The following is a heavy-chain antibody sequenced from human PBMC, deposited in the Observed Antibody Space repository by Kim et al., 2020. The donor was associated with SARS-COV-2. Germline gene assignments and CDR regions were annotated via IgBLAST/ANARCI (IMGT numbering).Heavy chain of an antibody. CDR2: IYISNSGST. CDR3: AREQRSTGYFDY. Sequence: SETLSLTCTVSGGSINSGDYYWSWIRQHPGKGLEWIGYIYISNSGSTYYNPSLKSRLTISVDTSKNQFSLKVSSVTAADTAVYYCAREQRSTGYFDYWGQGTLVTVSS. J-gene: IGHJ4*02. D-gene: IGHD5-18*01. CDR1: GGSINSGDYY. V-gene: IGHV4-31*03.